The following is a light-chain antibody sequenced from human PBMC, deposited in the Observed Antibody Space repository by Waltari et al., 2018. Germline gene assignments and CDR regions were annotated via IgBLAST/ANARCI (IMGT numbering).Light chain of an antibody. V-gene: IGKV3-15*01. CDR3: HQYNDWWA. J-gene: IGKJ1*01. CDR1: QSVNSN. CDR2: GAS. Sequence: ETVMTQSLATLSVSPGERATLSCRASQSVNSNLAWYQQKPGQAPRLLIYGASTRATAVPARFSGSGSGTEFTLTISSLQSEDFAVYFCHQYNDWWAFGQGTKVEIK.